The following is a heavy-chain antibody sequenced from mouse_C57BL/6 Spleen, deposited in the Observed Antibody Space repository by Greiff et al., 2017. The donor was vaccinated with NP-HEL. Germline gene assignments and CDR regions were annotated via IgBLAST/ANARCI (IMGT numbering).Heavy chain of an antibody. Sequence: VQLKESGPGLVKPSQSLSLTCSVTGYSIPSGYYWNWIRQFPGNKLEWMGYISYDGSNNYNPSLKNRISITRDTSKNQFFLKLNSVTTEDTATYYCAREGLGRGYAMDYWGQGTSVTVSS. CDR2: ISYDGSN. CDR1: GYSIPSGYY. V-gene: IGHV3-6*01. D-gene: IGHD4-1*01. J-gene: IGHJ4*01. CDR3: AREGLGRGYAMDY.